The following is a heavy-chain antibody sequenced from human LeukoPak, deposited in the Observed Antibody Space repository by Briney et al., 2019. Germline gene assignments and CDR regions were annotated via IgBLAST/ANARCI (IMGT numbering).Heavy chain of an antibody. Sequence: GGSLRLSCAASGFTFDDYAMHWVRQAPGKGLEWVSGISWNSGSIGYADSVKGRFTISRDNAKNSLYLQMNSLRAEDTAVYYCARDRGTTRNAFDIWGQGTMVTVSS. J-gene: IGHJ3*02. D-gene: IGHD1-1*01. CDR2: ISWNSGSI. CDR1: GFTFDDYA. V-gene: IGHV3-9*01. CDR3: ARDRGTTRNAFDI.